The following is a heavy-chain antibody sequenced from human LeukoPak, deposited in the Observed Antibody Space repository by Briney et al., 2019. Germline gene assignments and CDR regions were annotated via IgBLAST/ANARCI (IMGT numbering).Heavy chain of an antibody. CDR1: GFTFSSYA. CDR2: ISGSGGST. J-gene: IGHJ4*02. Sequence: SGGSLRLSCAASGFTFSSYAMSWVRQAPGKGLEWVSAISGSGGSTYYADSVKGRFTISRDNSKNTLYLQMNSLRAEDTAVYYCAGTSSTSCVGAYWGQGTLVTVSS. D-gene: IGHD2-2*01. V-gene: IGHV3-23*01. CDR3: AGTSSTSCVGAY.